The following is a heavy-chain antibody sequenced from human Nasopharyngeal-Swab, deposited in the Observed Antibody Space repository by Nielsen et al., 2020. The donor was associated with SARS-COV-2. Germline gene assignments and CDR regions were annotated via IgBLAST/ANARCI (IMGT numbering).Heavy chain of an antibody. CDR2: IYYSGST. D-gene: IGHD3-9*01. J-gene: IGHJ4*02. V-gene: IGHV4-39*01. Sequence: WIRQPPGKGLEWIGSIYYSGSTYYNPSLKSRVTISVDTSKNQFSLKLSSVTAADTAMYYCARLDYDILTGYGDLYYFDYWGQGTLVTVSS. CDR3: ARLDYDILTGYGDLYYFDY.